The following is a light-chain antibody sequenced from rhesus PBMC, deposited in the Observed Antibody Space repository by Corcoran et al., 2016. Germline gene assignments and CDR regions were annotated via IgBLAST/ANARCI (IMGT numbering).Light chain of an antibody. V-gene: IGKV1-25*01. CDR2: EAS. CDR3: QHYYSTPYS. CDR1: QGITND. J-gene: IGKJ2*01. Sequence: DIQMTQSPSSLSASVGDRVTITCRASQGITNDLAWYQQKPGETHKLLTYEASSLQSGIPSRFSGSGSWTDFTLTISRLQSENVATYYCQHYYSTPYSFGQGTKVEIK.